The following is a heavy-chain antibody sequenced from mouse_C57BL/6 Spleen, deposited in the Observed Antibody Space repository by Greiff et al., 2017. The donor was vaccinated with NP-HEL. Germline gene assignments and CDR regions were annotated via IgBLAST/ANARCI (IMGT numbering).Heavy chain of an antibody. CDR2: ISSGSSTI. J-gene: IGHJ2*01. CDR3: AKEIGWGNDFDY. CDR1: GFTFSDYG. Sequence: EVKLMESGGGLVKPGGSLKLSCAASGFTFSDYGMHWVRQAPEKGLEWVAYISSGSSTIYYADTVKGRFTISRDNAKKTLFLQMTSLRSEDTAMYYCAKEIGWGNDFDYWGQGTTLTVSS. V-gene: IGHV5-17*01. D-gene: IGHD2-3*01.